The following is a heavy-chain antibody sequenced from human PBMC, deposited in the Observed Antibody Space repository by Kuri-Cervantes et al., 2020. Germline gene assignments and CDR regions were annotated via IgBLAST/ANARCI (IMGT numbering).Heavy chain of an antibody. CDR2: IRSTSNTI. CDR3: AMGGNYGMDV. J-gene: IGHJ6*02. D-gene: IGHD3-16*01. CDR1: GFTFSDYY. Sequence: GGSLRLSCAASGFTFSDYYMSWLRQDPGKGLEWISYIRSTSNTIYYADSVKGRFTISRDNSKNTLYLQMNSLRAEDTAVYYCAMGGNYGMDVWGRGTTVTVSS. V-gene: IGHV3-11*04.